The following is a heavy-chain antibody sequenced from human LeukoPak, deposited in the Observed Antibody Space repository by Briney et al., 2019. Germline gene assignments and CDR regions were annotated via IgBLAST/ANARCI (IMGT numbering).Heavy chain of an antibody. J-gene: IGHJ4*02. CDR2: INHSGST. Sequence: SETLSLTCAVYGGSFSGYYWSWIRQPPGKGLEWIGEINHSGSTNYNPSLKSRVTISVDTSKNQFSLKLSSVTAADTAVYYCAREVAAAGYFDYWGQGTLVTVSS. V-gene: IGHV4-34*01. D-gene: IGHD6-13*01. CDR1: GGSFSGYY. CDR3: AREVAAAGYFDY.